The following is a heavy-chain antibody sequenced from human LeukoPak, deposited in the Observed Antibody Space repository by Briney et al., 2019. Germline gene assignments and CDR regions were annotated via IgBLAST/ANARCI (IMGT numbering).Heavy chain of an antibody. CDR1: GGSFSGYY. V-gene: IGHV3-23*01. CDR2: ISASGGST. Sequence: ETLSLTCAVYGGSFSGYYWSWVRQAPGKGLEWVSAISASGGSTYYADSVKGRFTISRDNSKNTLYLQMNGLRAEDTAVYYCAKYSGYENFDYWGQGTLVTVSS. CDR3: AKYSGYENFDY. D-gene: IGHD5-12*01. J-gene: IGHJ4*02.